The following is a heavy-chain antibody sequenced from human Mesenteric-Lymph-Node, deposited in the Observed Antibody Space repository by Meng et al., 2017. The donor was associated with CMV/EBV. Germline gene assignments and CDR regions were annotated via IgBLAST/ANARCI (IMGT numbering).Heavy chain of an antibody. V-gene: IGHV3-74*01. Sequence: GGSLRLSCAASGFTFSSYAMSWVRQAPGKGLVWVSRINTDGSTTSYADSVKGRFSISRDNAKSTLYLQMNSLRDEDTAVYYCASCSSTSCYGYWGQGTLVTVSS. CDR1: GFTFSSYA. J-gene: IGHJ4*02. CDR2: INTDGSTT. D-gene: IGHD2-2*01. CDR3: ASCSSTSCYGY.